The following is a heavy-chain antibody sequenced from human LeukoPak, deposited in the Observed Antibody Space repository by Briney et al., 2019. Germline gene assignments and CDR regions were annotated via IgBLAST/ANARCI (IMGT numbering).Heavy chain of an antibody. CDR1: GFTFSSYW. Sequence: PGGSLRLSCAASGFTFSSYWMSWVRQAPGKGLEWVANIKQDGSEKYYVDSVKGRFTISRDSAKNSVSLQMNSLRAEDTAVYYCAKDLGPPSMYSRFDYWGQGTLVTVSS. CDR2: IKQDGSEK. CDR3: AKDLGPPSMYSRFDY. V-gene: IGHV3-7*03. J-gene: IGHJ4*02. D-gene: IGHD6-13*01.